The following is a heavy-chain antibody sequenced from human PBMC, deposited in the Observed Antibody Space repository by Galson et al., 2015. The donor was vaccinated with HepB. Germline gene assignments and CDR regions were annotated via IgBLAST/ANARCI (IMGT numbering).Heavy chain of an antibody. Sequence: SLRLSCAASGFNFEDYGMNWIRQAPGKGLEWVGFIRSNSYGGTTEYAASVKDRFTISRDDSKSIAYLQMNSLRTDDIAVYYCTRDHCSEGNCFFDYWGQGTLVTVS. J-gene: IGHJ4*02. CDR1: GFNFEDYG. CDR2: IRSNSYGGTT. V-gene: IGHV3-49*03. CDR3: TRDHCSEGNCFFDY. D-gene: IGHD2-15*01.